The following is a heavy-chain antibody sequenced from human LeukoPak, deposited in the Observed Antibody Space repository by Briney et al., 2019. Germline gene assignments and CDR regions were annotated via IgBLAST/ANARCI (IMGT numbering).Heavy chain of an antibody. J-gene: IGHJ4*02. CDR2: INHSEIT. D-gene: IGHD3-9*01. Sequence: PSETLSLTCAVYGGSFSGYYWSWICQPPGKGLEWIGEINHSEITNYNPSLKSRVTISVDTSKNQFSLKLSSVTAADTAVYYCARAVTYHDVLTGYYRDYFDYWGQGILVTVSS. V-gene: IGHV4-34*01. CDR1: GGSFSGYY. CDR3: ARAVTYHDVLTGYYRDYFDY.